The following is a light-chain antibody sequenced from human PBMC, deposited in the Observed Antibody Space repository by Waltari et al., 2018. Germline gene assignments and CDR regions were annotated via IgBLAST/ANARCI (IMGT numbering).Light chain of an antibody. Sequence: EVVMTQSPATLSVSQGERATPSCRASQSISINMVLYQQRPGQAPRLLIYEASMRATDIPARFSGSGSGTEFTLTISSVQSEDAAVYYCQQFNDWPRTFGQGTKVEIK. CDR1: QSISIN. CDR3: QQFNDWPRT. J-gene: IGKJ1*01. CDR2: EAS. V-gene: IGKV3-15*01.